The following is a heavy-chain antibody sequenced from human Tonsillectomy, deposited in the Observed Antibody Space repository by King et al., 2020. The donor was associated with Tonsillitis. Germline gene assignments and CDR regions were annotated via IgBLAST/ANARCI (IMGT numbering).Heavy chain of an antibody. CDR1: GGTFSSYA. Sequence: QLVQSGAEVKKPGSSVKVSCKASGGTFSSYAISWVRQAPGQGLEWMGRIIPILGIANYAQKFQGRVTITADKSTSTAYMELSSLRSEDTAVYYCASLPGDYVDGAFDIWGQGTMVTVSS. D-gene: IGHD3-16*01. V-gene: IGHV1-69*09. CDR2: IIPILGIA. J-gene: IGHJ3*02. CDR3: ASLPGDYVDGAFDI.